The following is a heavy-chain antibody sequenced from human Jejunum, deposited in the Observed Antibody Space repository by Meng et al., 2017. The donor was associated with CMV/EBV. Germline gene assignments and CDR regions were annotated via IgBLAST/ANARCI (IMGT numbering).Heavy chain of an antibody. V-gene: IGHV3-7*01. Sequence: GFPFSTYCMSWVRQARGRGLEWVANIKQDGSEQYYVDSVKGRFTISRDNAKNSLYLQMNSLRAEDTAVYYCARSLRFLEWLSPFDYWGQGTLVTVSS. J-gene: IGHJ4*02. CDR1: GFPFSTYC. D-gene: IGHD3-3*01. CDR2: IKQDGSEQ. CDR3: ARSLRFLEWLSPFDY.